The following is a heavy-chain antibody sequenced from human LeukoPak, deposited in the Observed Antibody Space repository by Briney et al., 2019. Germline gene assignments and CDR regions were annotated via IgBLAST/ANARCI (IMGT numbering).Heavy chain of an antibody. V-gene: IGHV3-66*01. Sequence: GGSLRLSCAASGFTVSSNYMSWVRQAPGKGLEWVSVIYSGGSTYYADSVKGRFTISRDNSKNTLYLQMNSLRAEDTAVYYCARNSTYSSSWYGYWGQGTLVPVSS. D-gene: IGHD6-13*01. J-gene: IGHJ4*02. CDR2: IYSGGST. CDR1: GFTVSSNY. CDR3: ARNSTYSSSWYGY.